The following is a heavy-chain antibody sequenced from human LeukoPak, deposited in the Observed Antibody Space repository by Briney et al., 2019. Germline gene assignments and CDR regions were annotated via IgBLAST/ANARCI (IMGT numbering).Heavy chain of an antibody. CDR3: SKGHSSSWSDWFDP. Sequence: GGSLRLSSVASGFTFSSYAMSWVRQAPGKGLEWVSTISAGGGSTYYADSVKGRFSISRDNSKTTLYLQMNSLRAEDTAVYYCSKGHSSSWSDWFDPWGQGTLVTVSS. CDR2: ISAGGGST. V-gene: IGHV3-23*01. D-gene: IGHD6-13*01. CDR1: GFTFSSYA. J-gene: IGHJ5*02.